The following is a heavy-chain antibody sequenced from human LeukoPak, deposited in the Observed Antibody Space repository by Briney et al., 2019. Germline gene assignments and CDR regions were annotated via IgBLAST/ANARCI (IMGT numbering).Heavy chain of an antibody. D-gene: IGHD3-3*01. V-gene: IGHV3-23*01. CDR3: AKDNDFWSGYHFDY. J-gene: IGHJ4*01. Sequence: GGSLRLSCAASGFTFSSYAMSWVRQAPGKGLEWVSAISGSGGSTYYADSVKGRFTISRDNSKNTLYLQMNSLRAEDAAVYYCAKDNDFWSGYHFDYWGQGTLVTVSS. CDR1: GFTFSSYA. CDR2: ISGSGGST.